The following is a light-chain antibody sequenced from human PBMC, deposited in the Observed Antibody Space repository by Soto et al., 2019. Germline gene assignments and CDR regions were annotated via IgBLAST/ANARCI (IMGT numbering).Light chain of an antibody. CDR2: GAS. CDR1: QSVNIN. V-gene: IGKV3-15*01. J-gene: IGKJ4*01. Sequence: EIVMTQSPATLSVSPGERATLSCRASQSVNINLAWYQQKPGQAPRLLIFGASSRANGIPARFSGSGSGTEFTLTISNLQTEDFGTYYCQQLNSYPLTFGGGTKVEI. CDR3: QQLNSYPLT.